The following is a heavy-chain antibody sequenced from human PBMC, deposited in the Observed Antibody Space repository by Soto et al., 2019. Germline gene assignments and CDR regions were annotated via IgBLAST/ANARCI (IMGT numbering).Heavy chain of an antibody. CDR1: GYTFTSYY. Sequence: ASVKVSCKASGYTFTSYYMHWVRQAPGQGLEWMGIINPSGGSTSYAQKFQGRVTMTRDTSTSTVYMELSSLRSEDTAVYYCARGMVAATLYYYYGMDVWGQGTTVTV. J-gene: IGHJ6*02. V-gene: IGHV1-46*01. CDR2: INPSGGST. D-gene: IGHD2-15*01. CDR3: ARGMVAATLYYYYGMDV.